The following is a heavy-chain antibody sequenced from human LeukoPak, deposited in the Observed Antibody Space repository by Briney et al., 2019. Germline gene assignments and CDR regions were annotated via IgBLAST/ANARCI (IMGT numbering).Heavy chain of an antibody. Sequence: ASVKVSCKASGYTFTSYGISWVRQASGQGLEWMGWISAYNGNTNYAQKLQGRVTMTTDTSTSTAYMELRSLRSDDTAVYYCARDSRGSYARTGAYYYYYMDVWGKGTTVTISS. J-gene: IGHJ6*03. D-gene: IGHD1-26*01. V-gene: IGHV1-18*01. CDR3: ARDSRGSYARTGAYYYYYMDV. CDR2: ISAYNGNT. CDR1: GYTFTSYG.